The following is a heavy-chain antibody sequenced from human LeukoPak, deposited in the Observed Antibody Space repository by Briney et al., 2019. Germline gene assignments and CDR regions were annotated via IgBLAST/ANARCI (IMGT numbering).Heavy chain of an antibody. CDR3: ARGPYGDYSGPFDY. Sequence: PGGSLRLSCAASGFTVSGNYMRWVRQAPGKGLEWVSVIYSGGSTYYADSVKGRFTISGDNAKNTLYLQMNSLRVEDTAVYYCARGPYGDYSGPFDYWGQGTLVTVSS. D-gene: IGHD4-17*01. J-gene: IGHJ4*02. CDR1: GFTVSGNY. V-gene: IGHV3-66*01. CDR2: IYSGGST.